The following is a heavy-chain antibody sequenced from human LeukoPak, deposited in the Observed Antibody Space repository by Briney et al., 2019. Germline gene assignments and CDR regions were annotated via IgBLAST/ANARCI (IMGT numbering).Heavy chain of an antibody. Sequence: GASVKVSCKPSGYTLTGYYMHWVRQAPRQGLEWMGWINPNSGGTNYAQKFQGRVTMTRDTSISTAFMELSRLRSDDTAVYYCARDGNYYDSSGKYFQHWGQGTLVTVSS. CDR1: GYTLTGYY. D-gene: IGHD3-22*01. J-gene: IGHJ1*01. CDR3: ARDGNYYDSSGKYFQH. CDR2: INPNSGGT. V-gene: IGHV1-2*02.